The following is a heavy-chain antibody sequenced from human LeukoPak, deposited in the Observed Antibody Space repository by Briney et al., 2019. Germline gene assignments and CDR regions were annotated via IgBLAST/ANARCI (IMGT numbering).Heavy chain of an antibody. CDR2: INHSGCT. CDR3: ARFTMVRGVIIRPYYGMDV. D-gene: IGHD3-10*01. J-gene: IGHJ6*02. Sequence: SETLSLTCAVYGGSFSGYYWSWIRQPPGKGLEWIGEINHSGCTNYNPSLKSRVTISVDTSKNQFSLKLSSVTAADTAVYYCARFTMVRGVIIRPYYGMDVWGQGTTVTVSS. V-gene: IGHV4-34*01. CDR1: GGSFSGYY.